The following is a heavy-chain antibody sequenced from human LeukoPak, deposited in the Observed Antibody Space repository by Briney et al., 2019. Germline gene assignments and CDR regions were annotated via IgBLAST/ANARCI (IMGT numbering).Heavy chain of an antibody. D-gene: IGHD6-6*01. CDR3: ARDLAAARLDF. V-gene: IGHV3-33*01. J-gene: IGHJ4*02. CDR1: GFTFSNHG. CDR2: IWYDGSQE. Sequence: GGSLRLSCAASGFTFSNHGMHWVRQAPGKGLEWVANIWYDGSQEYYADTVKGRFTISRDISKNTLYLQMNSLRAEDTAVYYCARDLAAARLDFRGQGTLVAVSS.